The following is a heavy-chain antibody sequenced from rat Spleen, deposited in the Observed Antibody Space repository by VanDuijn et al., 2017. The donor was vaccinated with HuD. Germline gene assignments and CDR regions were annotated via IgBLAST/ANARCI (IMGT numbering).Heavy chain of an antibody. CDR1: GFSLISYA. CDR2: IWGDVST. Sequence: QVQLKESGPGLVQSSQTLSLTCTVSGFSLISYAVNWVRQPPGKGLEWMGGIWGDVSTHHNLALKSQLSINRDTSKSQVYLKMNSLQTEDTATYFCARADVAAISTDGIWGQGIMVTVSS. CDR3: ARADVAAISTDGI. D-gene: IGHD1-2*01. J-gene: IGHJ2*01. V-gene: IGHV2-13*01.